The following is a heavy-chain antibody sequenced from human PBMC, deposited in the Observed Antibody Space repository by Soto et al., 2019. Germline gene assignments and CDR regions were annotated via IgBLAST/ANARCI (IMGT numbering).Heavy chain of an antibody. CDR2: INPNSGGT. D-gene: IGHD6-13*01. CDR3: ARMRTGYSSRWEGMDV. V-gene: IGHV1-2*02. Sequence: ASVKVSCKASGYTFTGYYMHWVRQAPGQGLEWMGWINPNSGGTNYAQKFQGRVTMTRDTSISTAYMELGRLRSDDTAVYYCARMRTGYSSRWEGMDVWGQGTTVTVSS. CDR1: GYTFTGYY. J-gene: IGHJ6*02.